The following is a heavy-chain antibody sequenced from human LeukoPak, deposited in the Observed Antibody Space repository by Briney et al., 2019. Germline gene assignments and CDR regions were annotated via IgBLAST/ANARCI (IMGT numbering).Heavy chain of an antibody. CDR3: TTDLYYDSSGYYYGGFNAFDI. D-gene: IGHD3-22*01. CDR2: ISFDGSNK. V-gene: IGHV3-30*03. J-gene: IGHJ3*02. Sequence: GGSLRLSCAASGITFNTYWISWVRQAPGKGLEWVAVISFDGSNKNYVDSVKGRFTISRDNSKNTLYLQMNSLRAEDTAVYYCTTDLYYDSSGYYYGGFNAFDIWGQGTMVTVSS. CDR1: GITFNTYW.